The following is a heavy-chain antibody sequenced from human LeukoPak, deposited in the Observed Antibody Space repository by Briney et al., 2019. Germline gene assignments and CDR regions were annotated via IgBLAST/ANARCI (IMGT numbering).Heavy chain of an antibody. Sequence: SETLSLTCTVSGDSISSYYWSWIREPPGKGLEWIGYIYYSGSTNYNPSLKSRVTISVDTSKNQSSLKLSSVTAADTAVDYCARETSQKGAHYMDVWGKGTTVTISS. V-gene: IGHV4-59*01. CDR1: GDSISSYY. J-gene: IGHJ6*03. CDR3: ARETSQKGAHYMDV. CDR2: IYYSGST. D-gene: IGHD3-16*01.